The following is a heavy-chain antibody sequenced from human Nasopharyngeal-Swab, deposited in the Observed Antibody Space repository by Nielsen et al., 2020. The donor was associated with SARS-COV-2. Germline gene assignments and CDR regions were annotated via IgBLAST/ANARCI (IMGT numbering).Heavy chain of an antibody. D-gene: IGHD6-19*01. Sequence: RQAPGKGLEWIGEINHSGSTNDNPSRKSRVTISVDTSKNQFSLKLSSVTAADTAVYYCARGPQLLYSSGRLTKKNAFDIWGQGTMVTVSS. J-gene: IGHJ3*02. V-gene: IGHV4-34*01. CDR2: INHSGST. CDR3: ARGPQLLYSSGRLTKKNAFDI.